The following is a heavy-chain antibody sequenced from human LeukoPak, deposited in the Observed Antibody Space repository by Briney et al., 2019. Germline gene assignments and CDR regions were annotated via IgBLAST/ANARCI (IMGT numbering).Heavy chain of an antibody. D-gene: IGHD6-13*01. V-gene: IGHV4-39*07. Sequence: SETLSLTCTVSGGSISSSSYYWGWIRQPPGKGLEWIGSIYYSGSTYYNPSLKSRVTISVDTSKNQFSLKLSSVTAADTAVYYCARDLGPVGSSSWFFDYWGQGTLVTVSS. CDR1: GGSISSSSYY. CDR2: IYYSGST. J-gene: IGHJ4*02. CDR3: ARDLGPVGSSSWFFDY.